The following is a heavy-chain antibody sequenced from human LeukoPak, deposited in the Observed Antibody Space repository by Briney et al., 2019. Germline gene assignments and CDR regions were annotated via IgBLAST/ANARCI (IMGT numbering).Heavy chain of an antibody. Sequence: GGSLRLSCAASGFTFSSYSMNWVRQAPGKGLEWVSSISSSSSYIYYADSVKGRFTISRDNAKNSLYLQMNSLRAEDTAVYYCARDRTRIVAAESWFDPWGQGTLVTVSS. CDR2: ISSSSSYI. J-gene: IGHJ5*02. CDR3: ARDRTRIVAAESWFDP. CDR1: GFTFSSYS. V-gene: IGHV3-21*01. D-gene: IGHD6-13*01.